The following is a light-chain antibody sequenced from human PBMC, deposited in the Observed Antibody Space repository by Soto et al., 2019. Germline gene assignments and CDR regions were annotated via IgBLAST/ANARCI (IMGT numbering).Light chain of an antibody. J-gene: IGKJ1*01. CDR2: KAS. CDR1: QSIINW. V-gene: IGKV1-5*03. CDR3: QHYNSFPWT. Sequence: DIQMTHSPSTLSASVGDTVTITCRASQSIINWLGWYQQKPGKAPKLLIYKASSLESGVPSRFSGSGSGTDFTLTINRLQPDDFATYYCQHYNSFPWTFGQGTKVDIK.